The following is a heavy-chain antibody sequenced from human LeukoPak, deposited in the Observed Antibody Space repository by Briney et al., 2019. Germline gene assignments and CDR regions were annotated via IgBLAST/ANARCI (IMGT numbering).Heavy chain of an antibody. CDR2: IYPGDSDT. CDR3: ARCLRYSSGYYPFDAFDI. J-gene: IGHJ3*02. Sequence: GESLKISCKGSGYSFTSYWIGWVRQMPGKGLEWVGIIYPGDSDTRYSPSFQGQVTISADKSISTAYLQWSSLKASDTAMYYCARCLRYSSGYYPFDAFDIWGQGTMVTVSS. V-gene: IGHV5-51*01. CDR1: GYSFTSYW. D-gene: IGHD3-22*01.